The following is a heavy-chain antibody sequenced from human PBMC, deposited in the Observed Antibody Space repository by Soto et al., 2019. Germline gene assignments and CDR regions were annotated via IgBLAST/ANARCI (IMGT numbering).Heavy chain of an antibody. Sequence: QVQLVASGGGVVQPGRSLRLSCAASGFSFNTYDIHWVRQAPGKGLEWVTGISYDGSNSYYADSVKGRFTISRDSSKHILYLQMTSLRAEDTAVYYWAKPSVAGLYWYFDLWGPGTLVTVSS. D-gene: IGHD6-19*01. CDR3: AKPSVAGLYWYFDL. CDR1: GFSFNTYD. V-gene: IGHV3-30*18. J-gene: IGHJ2*01. CDR2: ISYDGSNS.